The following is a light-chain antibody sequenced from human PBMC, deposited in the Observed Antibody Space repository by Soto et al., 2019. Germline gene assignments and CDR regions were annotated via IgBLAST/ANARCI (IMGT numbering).Light chain of an antibody. J-gene: IGLJ1*01. Sequence: QSALTQPPSASGPPGQSVAIPCTGTSSDVGGYNYVSWYQQHPGNAPNLMIYEVNKRPSGVPDRFSGSKSGNTASLTVSGLQAEDEADYYCSSYAGSSNVFGTGTKVTVL. CDR2: EVN. CDR3: SSYAGSSNV. V-gene: IGLV2-8*01. CDR1: SSDVGGYNY.